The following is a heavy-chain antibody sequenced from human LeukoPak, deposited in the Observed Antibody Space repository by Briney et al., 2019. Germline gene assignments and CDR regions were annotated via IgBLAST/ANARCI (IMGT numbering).Heavy chain of an antibody. CDR3: ARGYYDILTGYYSPFFDY. Sequence: PSETLSLTCAVYGGSFSGYYWSWLRQPPGKGLEWIGEINQSGSNNYNPSLKSRVTISVDTSKNQFSLKLSSVTAADTAVYYCARGYYDILTGYYSPFFDYWGQGTLVTVAS. D-gene: IGHD3-9*01. J-gene: IGHJ4*02. CDR1: GGSFSGYY. V-gene: IGHV4-34*01. CDR2: INQSGSN.